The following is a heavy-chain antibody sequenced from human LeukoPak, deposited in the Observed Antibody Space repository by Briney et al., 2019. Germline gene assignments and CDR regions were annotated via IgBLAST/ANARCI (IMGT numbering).Heavy chain of an antibody. V-gene: IGHV3-7*01. CDR1: GLIFSNSW. CDR3: ARDGCTANSSHTRGDY. Sequence: GGSLRLSCAASGLIFSNSWMCWVRQAPGKGLEWVANIKPDGSERYYVDSVKGRFTIFRDNAKNSLYLQMNNLRVEDTAVYYCARDGCTANSSHTRGDYWGRGTLVAVSS. CDR2: IKPDGSER. J-gene: IGHJ4*02. D-gene: IGHD2-21*02.